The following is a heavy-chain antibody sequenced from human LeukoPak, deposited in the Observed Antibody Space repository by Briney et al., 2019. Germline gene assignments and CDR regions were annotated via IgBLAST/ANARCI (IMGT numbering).Heavy chain of an antibody. V-gene: IGHV4-39*01. J-gene: IGHJ5*02. CDR2: IYYSGST. CDR1: GGSISSSSYY. Sequence: SETLSLTCTVSGGSISSSSYYWGRIRQPPGKGLEWIGSIYYSGSTYYNPSLKSRVTISVDTSKNQFSLKLSSVTAADTAVYYCARRFILGVVTVAMNWFDPWGQGTPVTVSS. D-gene: IGHD3-3*02. CDR3: ARRFILGVVTVAMNWFDP.